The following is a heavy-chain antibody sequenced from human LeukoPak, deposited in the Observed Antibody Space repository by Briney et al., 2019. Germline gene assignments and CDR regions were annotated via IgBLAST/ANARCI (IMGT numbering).Heavy chain of an antibody. Sequence: ASVKVSCKASGYTFTRYGISWVRQAPGQGLQWLGWISASNGNTNYAQKFRDRVTMSTDTSTGTAYLDVRSLRSDDTAVYYCARDQSLYYYDSSGYYGWFDPWGQGTLVTVSS. CDR2: ISASNGNT. D-gene: IGHD3-22*01. CDR3: ARDQSLYYYDSSGYYGWFDP. V-gene: IGHV1-18*01. J-gene: IGHJ5*02. CDR1: GYTFTRYG.